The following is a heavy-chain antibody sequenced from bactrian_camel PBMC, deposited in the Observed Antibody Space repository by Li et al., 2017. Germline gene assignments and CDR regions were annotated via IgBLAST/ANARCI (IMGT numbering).Heavy chain of an antibody. V-gene: IGHV3S53*01. Sequence: HVQLVESGGGLVQPGGSLRLSCGASGLTYSSYCLGWFRQAPGKEREGVASIDSDGRLNYADSESGRFTISRDNAKNTLYLQMNSLKPEDTAVYYCAADPSRELWVGYPPYKYWGQGTQVTVS. J-gene: IGHJ4*01. CDR1: GLTYSSYC. D-gene: IGHD5*01. CDR3: AADPSRELWVGYPPYKY. CDR2: IDSDGRL.